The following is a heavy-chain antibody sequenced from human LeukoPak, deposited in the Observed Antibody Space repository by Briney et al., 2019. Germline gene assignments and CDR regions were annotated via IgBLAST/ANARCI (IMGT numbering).Heavy chain of an antibody. CDR1: GFTFSSYA. CDR3: AKAHYDILTGYPFDY. V-gene: IGHV3-23*01. J-gene: IGHJ4*02. Sequence: PGGSLRLSCAASGFTFSSYAMSWVRQAPGKGLEWVSAISGSGGSTYYADSVKGRFTISRDNSKNTLYLQMNSLRAEDTAVYYCAKAHYDILTGYPFDYWGQGTLVTVSS. CDR2: ISGSGGST. D-gene: IGHD3-9*01.